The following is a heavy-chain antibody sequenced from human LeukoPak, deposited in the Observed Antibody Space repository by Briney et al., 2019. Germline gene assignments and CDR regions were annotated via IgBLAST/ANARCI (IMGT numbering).Heavy chain of an antibody. CDR1: GFTPADYA. Sequence: PGGALRLSCAASGFTPADYAIRRITPAPRRSVEWVSLNTRHGGSTYYADSVKGRFTISRDNSKNSLYLQMNSLRTEDTALYYCALGGWSYYYYYYGMDVWGQGTTVTVSS. D-gene: IGHD3-16*01. V-gene: IGHV3-43*02. CDR3: ALGGWSYYYYYYGMDV. J-gene: IGHJ6*02. CDR2: NTRHGGST.